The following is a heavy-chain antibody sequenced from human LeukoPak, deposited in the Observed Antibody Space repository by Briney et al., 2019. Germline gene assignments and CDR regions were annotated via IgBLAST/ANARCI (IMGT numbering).Heavy chain of an antibody. CDR3: ARRPYETSGSYYDNWFDP. CDR1: GGTFSSYA. D-gene: IGHD1-26*01. Sequence: SVKVSCKASGGTFSSYAISWVRQAPGQGLEWMGGIIPIFGTANYAQKFQGRVTITTDESTSTAYMALSSLRSEDTAVYYCARRPYETSGSYYDNWFDPWGQGTLVTVSS. CDR2: IIPIFGTA. J-gene: IGHJ5*02. V-gene: IGHV1-69*05.